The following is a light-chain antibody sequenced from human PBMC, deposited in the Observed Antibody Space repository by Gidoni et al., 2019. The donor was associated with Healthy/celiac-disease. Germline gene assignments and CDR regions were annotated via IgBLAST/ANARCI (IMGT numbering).Light chain of an antibody. Sequence: DIQMTQSPSSLSASVGDRVTITCQASQDINNYLNCYQQKPGKAPRLLIYDASNLETGVPSRFSGSGSGTDFTFTISSLQPADIATYYCQQYDNLLYTFGQGTKLEIK. CDR3: QQYDNLLYT. CDR1: QDINNY. J-gene: IGKJ2*01. V-gene: IGKV1-33*01. CDR2: DAS.